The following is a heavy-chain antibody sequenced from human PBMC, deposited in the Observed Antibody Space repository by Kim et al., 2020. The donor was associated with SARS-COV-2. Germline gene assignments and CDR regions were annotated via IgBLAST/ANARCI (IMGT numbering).Heavy chain of an antibody. V-gene: IGHV2-70*01. CDR2: IDWDDDK. D-gene: IGHD5-18*01. CDR1: GFSLSTSGMC. J-gene: IGHJ5*02. Sequence: SGPTLVNPTQTLTLTCTFSGFSLSTSGMCVSWIRQPPGKALEWLALIDWDDDKYYSTSLKTRLTISKDTSKNQVVLTMTNMDPVDTATYYCARSPPLEAYSYGYHNWFDPWGQGTLVTVSS. CDR3: ARSPPLEAYSYGYHNWFDP.